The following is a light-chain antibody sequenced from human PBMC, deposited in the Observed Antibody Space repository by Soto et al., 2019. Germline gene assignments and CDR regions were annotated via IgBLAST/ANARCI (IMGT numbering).Light chain of an antibody. CDR3: QQYTNTNNTWM. CDR2: XAS. CDR1: QTISTW. J-gene: IGKJ1*01. Sequence: DIQVTQSPPTMSASVGDRVTITCRGSQTISTWMAWYQQKPGKAPKLLVYXASTLQSGVASRFSGSGSGTEFTLIISGLQPDDSATYYCQQYTNTNNTWMFGQGTKVDIK. V-gene: IGKV1-5*01.